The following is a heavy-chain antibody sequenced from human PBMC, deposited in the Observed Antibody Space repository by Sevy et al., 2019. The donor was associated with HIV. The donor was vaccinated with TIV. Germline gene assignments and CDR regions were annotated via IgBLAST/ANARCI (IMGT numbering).Heavy chain of an antibody. V-gene: IGHV3-23*01. D-gene: IGHD3-22*01. CDR1: GFTFSNYA. CDR2: ISGSGGSGDKT. J-gene: IGHJ4*02. Sequence: GGSLRLSCAASGFTFSNYAMNWVRQAPGKGLEWVSGISGSGGSGDKTNYADSVKGRFTISRDDSKNSHNLQLNSLRAEDTAIYYCARKYDSSGYFDYWGQGTLVTVSS. CDR3: ARKYDSSGYFDY.